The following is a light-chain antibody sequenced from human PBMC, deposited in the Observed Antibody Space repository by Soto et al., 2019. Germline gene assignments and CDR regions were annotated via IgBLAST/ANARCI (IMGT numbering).Light chain of an antibody. V-gene: IGLV1-40*01. CDR1: SSNIGAGYD. Sequence: QSVLTQPPSVSGAPGQRVTVSCTGSSSNIGAGYDVHWYQHLPGTAPKLLIYGNSNRPSGVPDRFSGSKSGTSASLAITGLQAEDEADYYCQSYDSSLVMFGGGTKLTVL. CDR3: QSYDSSLVM. J-gene: IGLJ3*02. CDR2: GNS.